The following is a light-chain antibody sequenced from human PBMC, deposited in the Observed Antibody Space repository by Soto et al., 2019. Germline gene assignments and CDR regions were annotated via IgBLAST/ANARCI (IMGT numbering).Light chain of an antibody. J-gene: IGKJ2*01. CDR2: ETS. V-gene: IGKV1-39*01. CDR1: QDIDIY. CDR3: QPANSAPFN. Sequence: DIQMTQSPSSLSASLGDRVSITCRAGQDIDIYLNWYQHKPGKAPKLLIYETSKLRSGVPSRFSGGGSGTDFTLTISNLQPEDVATYYCQPANSAPFNFGQG.